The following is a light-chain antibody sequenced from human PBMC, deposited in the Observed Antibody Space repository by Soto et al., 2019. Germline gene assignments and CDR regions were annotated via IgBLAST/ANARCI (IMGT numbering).Light chain of an antibody. J-gene: IGLJ1*01. Sequence: QSVLTQPPSVSGAPGQRVTISCTGSSSNIGAGYDVHWYQQLPGTAPKLLIYGNSNRPSGVPDRFSGSKSGSSASLAITGLHAEVEADYYCQSYDSSLFGYVFGTGTKLTVL. CDR3: QSYDSSLFGYV. CDR1: SSNIGAGYD. CDR2: GNS. V-gene: IGLV1-40*01.